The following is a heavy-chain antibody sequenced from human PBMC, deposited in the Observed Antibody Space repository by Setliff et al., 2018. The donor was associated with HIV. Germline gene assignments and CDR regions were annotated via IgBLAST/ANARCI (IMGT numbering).Heavy chain of an antibody. CDR1: GYSLIALS. Sequence: ASVKVSCKVSGYSLIALSMHWVRQSPGKGLEWMGRFNREYGGTIYSPNFQDRVTMTEDASTDTAYMELSSLTSEDTAIYYCARQDIPTGYYLFDCWGQGTQVTVSS. J-gene: IGHJ4*02. V-gene: IGHV1-24*01. D-gene: IGHD3-9*01. CDR2: FNREYGGT. CDR3: ARQDIPTGYYLFDC.